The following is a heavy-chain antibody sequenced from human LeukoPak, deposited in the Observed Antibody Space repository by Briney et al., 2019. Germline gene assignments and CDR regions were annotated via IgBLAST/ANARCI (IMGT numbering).Heavy chain of an antibody. Sequence: GSLRLSCAVSGFTFSSYEMNWVRQAPGKGLEWVSYISSSGSTIYYADSVKGRFTSSRDNVKNSLYLQMNSLRAEDTAVYYCVRQYYYGSGSYLWAPDYWGQGTLVTVSS. CDR3: VRQYYYGSGSYLWAPDY. V-gene: IGHV3-48*03. CDR1: GFTFSSYE. J-gene: IGHJ4*02. CDR2: ISSSGSTI. D-gene: IGHD3-10*01.